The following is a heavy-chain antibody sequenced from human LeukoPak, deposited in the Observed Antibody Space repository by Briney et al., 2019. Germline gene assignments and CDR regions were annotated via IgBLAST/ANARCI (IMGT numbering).Heavy chain of an antibody. Sequence: ASVKVSCKASGYTFTDYYIHWVRQAPGQGLEWMGWINPNSGGTNYAQKFQGRVTMTRDTSISTAYMELSRLRSDDTAVYYCASVSSGYSRFDYWGQGTLVTVSS. CDR1: GYTFTDYY. CDR2: INPNSGGT. V-gene: IGHV1-2*02. D-gene: IGHD3-22*01. J-gene: IGHJ4*02. CDR3: ASVSSGYSRFDY.